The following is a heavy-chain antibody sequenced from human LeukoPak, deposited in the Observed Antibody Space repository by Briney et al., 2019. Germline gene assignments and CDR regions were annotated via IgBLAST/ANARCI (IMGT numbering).Heavy chain of an antibody. CDR2: IYYSGST. CDR3: ARSEGYALDP. V-gene: IGHV4-30-4*01. D-gene: IGHD2-15*01. J-gene: IGHJ5*02. CDR1: GGSFSSGDYY. Sequence: SQTLSLTCTVFGGSFSSGDYYWSWLRQPSGKGLEWIGYIYYSGSTFYNPSLKSRVTISLDTSKSQFSLKLSSVSAADTAVYYCARSEGYALDPWGQGTLVTVSS.